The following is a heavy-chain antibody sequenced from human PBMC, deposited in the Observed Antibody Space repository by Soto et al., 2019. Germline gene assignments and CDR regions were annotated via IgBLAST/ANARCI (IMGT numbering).Heavy chain of an antibody. J-gene: IGHJ5*02. Sequence: PSETLSLTCTVSGGSISSGDYYWSWIRQPPGKGLEWIGYIYYSGSTYYNPSLKSRVTISVDTSKNQFSLKLSSVTAADTAVYYCARSSQPSYYYGSGKYWFDPWGQGTLVTVSS. D-gene: IGHD3-10*01. CDR2: IYYSGST. CDR1: GGSISSGDYY. CDR3: ARSSQPSYYYGSGKYWFDP. V-gene: IGHV4-30-4*01.